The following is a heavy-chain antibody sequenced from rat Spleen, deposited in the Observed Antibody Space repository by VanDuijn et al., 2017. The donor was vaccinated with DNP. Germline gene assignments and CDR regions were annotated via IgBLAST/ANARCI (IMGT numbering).Heavy chain of an antibody. V-gene: IGHV3-1*01. J-gene: IGHJ2*01. CDR1: GYSITGDY. CDR2: ISYSGGT. Sequence: EVQLQESGPGLVKPSQSLSLTCSVTGYSITGDYWGWIRKFPGNKMEWVGHISYSGGTSYNPSLKSRISITRDTSKNQFFLQLNSVTTEDTATYYCARWSNFFDYWGQGVMVTVSS. CDR3: ARWSNFFDY.